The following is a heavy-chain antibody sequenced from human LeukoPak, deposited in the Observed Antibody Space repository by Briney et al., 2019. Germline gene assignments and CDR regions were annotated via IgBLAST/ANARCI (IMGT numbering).Heavy chain of an antibody. J-gene: IGHJ6*03. Sequence: SETLSLTCTVSGGSTSSSSYYWGWIRQPPGKGLEWIGYIYYSGSTNYNPSLKSRVTISVDKSKNQFSLKLSSVTAADTAVYYCARYITMVRGVIMTYYYYYMDVWGKGTTVTVSS. D-gene: IGHD3-10*01. CDR2: IYYSGST. CDR1: GGSTSSSSYY. V-gene: IGHV4-61*05. CDR3: ARYITMVRGVIMTYYYYYMDV.